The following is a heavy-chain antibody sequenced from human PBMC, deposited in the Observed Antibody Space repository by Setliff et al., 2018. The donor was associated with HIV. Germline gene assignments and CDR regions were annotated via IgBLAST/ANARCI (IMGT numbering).Heavy chain of an antibody. CDR3: ARVPFGVHRYYFDS. CDR2: INHSGNT. Sequence: SETLSLTCAVSGGSISSSNWWSWVRQPPGKGLEWIGEINHSGNTYYMPSLKSRSAISVDASKNQFSLKLTSVTAADTAVYFCARVPFGVHRYYFDSWGQGKLVTVSS. D-gene: IGHD3-16*01. V-gene: IGHV4-4*02. J-gene: IGHJ4*02. CDR1: GGSISSSNW.